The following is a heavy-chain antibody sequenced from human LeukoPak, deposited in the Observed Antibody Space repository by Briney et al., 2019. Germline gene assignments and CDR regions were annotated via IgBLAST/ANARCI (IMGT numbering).Heavy chain of an antibody. D-gene: IGHD1-26*01. Sequence: ASVKVSCKASGYTFTSYGISWVRQAPGQGLEWMGWINPNSGVTNYAQNFEGRVTMTRDTSISTAYMELNRLRSDDTAFYYCAREVSSGGWDSWGQGTLVTVSS. CDR2: INPNSGVT. CDR1: GYTFTSYG. CDR3: AREVSSGGWDS. V-gene: IGHV1-2*02. J-gene: IGHJ4*02.